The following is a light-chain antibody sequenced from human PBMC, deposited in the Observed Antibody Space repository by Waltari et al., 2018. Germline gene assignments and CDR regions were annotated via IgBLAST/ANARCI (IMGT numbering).Light chain of an antibody. CDR2: KAS. CDR3: QQSDTTPLT. Sequence: DIQMTQSPSSLSASVGAKVTITCRASQSISTWLAWFQLKPGKAPKLLIYKASNLESGVPSRFSGSGSGTEFTLTISSLLPEDFATYYCQQSDTTPLTFGGGTKVEIK. J-gene: IGKJ4*01. CDR1: QSISTW. V-gene: IGKV1-5*03.